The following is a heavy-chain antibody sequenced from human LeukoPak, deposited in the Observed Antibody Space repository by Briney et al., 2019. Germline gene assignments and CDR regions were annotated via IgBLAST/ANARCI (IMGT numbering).Heavy chain of an antibody. Sequence: ASVKVSCKASGYSFTNYGISWVRQAPGQGLEWMGWISAYNGNTNYAQKLQGRVTMTTDTSTSTAYMELRSLRSDDTAVYYCARVLYSSSPPYFDYWGQGTLVTVSS. V-gene: IGHV1-18*01. CDR1: GYSFTNYG. J-gene: IGHJ4*02. CDR3: ARVLYSSSPPYFDY. D-gene: IGHD6-13*01. CDR2: ISAYNGNT.